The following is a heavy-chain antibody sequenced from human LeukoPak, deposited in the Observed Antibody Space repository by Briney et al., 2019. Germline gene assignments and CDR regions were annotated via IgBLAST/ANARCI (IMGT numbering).Heavy chain of an antibody. Sequence: SETLSLTCNVSNGSINNDYWLWVRQPPGKGLEWIAYIDYSGYTDYNPSVKSRVTMSIDTSKSQFTLHLRSVSAADTALYYCATCAPNRYWLAPWGQGILVTVSS. CDR1: NGSINNDY. V-gene: IGHV4-59*08. J-gene: IGHJ5*02. CDR3: ATCAPNRYWLAP. CDR2: IDYSGYT.